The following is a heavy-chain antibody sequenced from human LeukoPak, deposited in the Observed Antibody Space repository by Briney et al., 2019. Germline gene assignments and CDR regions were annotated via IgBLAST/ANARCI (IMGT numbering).Heavy chain of an antibody. J-gene: IGHJ3*02. D-gene: IGHD3-22*01. V-gene: IGHV3-23*01. CDR3: AKVINYYDSSGFDAFDI. CDR2: ISGSGGST. CDR1: RFTFSSYA. Sequence: GGSLRLSCAASRFTFSSYAMTWVRQAPGKGLEWVSAISGSGGSTYYADSVKGRFTIFRDNSKNTLYLQMNSLRAEDTAVYYCAKVINYYDSSGFDAFDIWGQGTVVTVSS.